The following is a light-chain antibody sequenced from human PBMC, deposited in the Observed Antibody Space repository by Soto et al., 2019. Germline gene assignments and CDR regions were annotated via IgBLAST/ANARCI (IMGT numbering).Light chain of an antibody. J-gene: IGKJ4*01. CDR2: GAS. V-gene: IGKV3-20*01. CDR1: QSVRSSY. Sequence: EIVLTQSPGTLSLSPGERATLSCRASQSVRSSYLAWYQQKPGQAPRLLIYGASSRATGIPDRFSGGGSGTDFTLTISRLEPEDLAVYYCQQYGNSPTFGGGTKVEIK. CDR3: QQYGNSPT.